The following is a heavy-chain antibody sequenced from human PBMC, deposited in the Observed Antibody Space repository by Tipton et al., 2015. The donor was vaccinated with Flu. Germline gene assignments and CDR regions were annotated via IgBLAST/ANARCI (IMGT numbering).Heavy chain of an antibody. D-gene: IGHD3-3*01. Sequence: AASGFTVSSNYMSWVRQAPGKGLEWVSVIYSGGSTYYADSVKGRFTISRDNSKNTLYLQMNSLRAEDTAVYYCARDHYDFWSGPKGYYYGMDVWGQGTTVTVSS. CDR1: GFTVSSNY. CDR3: ARDHYDFWSGPKGYYYGMDV. CDR2: IYSGGST. V-gene: IGHV3-66*01. J-gene: IGHJ6*02.